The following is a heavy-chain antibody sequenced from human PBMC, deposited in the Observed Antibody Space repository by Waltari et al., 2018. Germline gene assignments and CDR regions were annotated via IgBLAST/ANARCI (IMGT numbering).Heavy chain of an antibody. D-gene: IGHD3-10*01. Sequence: EVQLVESGGGLVQPGRSLRLSCTASGFTFGAYAMSWVSQAPGKGLEWVGFIRSKAYGGTTEYAASVKGRFTISRDDSKSIAYLQMNSLKTEDTAVYYCTRDAYPGSGPFDYWGQGTLVTVSS. CDR2: IRSKAYGGTT. CDR1: GFTFGAYA. V-gene: IGHV3-49*04. J-gene: IGHJ4*02. CDR3: TRDAYPGSGPFDY.